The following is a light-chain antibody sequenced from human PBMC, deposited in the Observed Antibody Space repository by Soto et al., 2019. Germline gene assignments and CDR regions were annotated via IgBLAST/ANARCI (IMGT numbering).Light chain of an antibody. CDR2: DAS. V-gene: IGKV1-5*01. CDR1: QSISTG. J-gene: IGKJ1*01. Sequence: DIQIAQSPSTLSASVGDRVTITCRASQSISTGLAWYQQKPGKAPKLLIYDASSLESGVPSRFRGSGSGTEFTLTISCLQPDDFATYYCQQYHSYWTFGHGTKVDI. CDR3: QQYHSYWT.